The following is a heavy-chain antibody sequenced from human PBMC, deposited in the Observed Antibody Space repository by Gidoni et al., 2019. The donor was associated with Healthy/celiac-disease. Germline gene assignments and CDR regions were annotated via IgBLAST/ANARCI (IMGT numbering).Heavy chain of an antibody. CDR3: AHSLYYYDSSGYYYFDY. CDR1: GFSLSTSGVG. J-gene: IGHJ4*02. CDR2: IYWDDDK. D-gene: IGHD3-22*01. Sequence: QITLKESGPTLVTPTQTLTLTCTFSGFSLSTSGVGVGWIRQPPGKALEWLALIYWDDDKRYSPSLKSRLTITKDTSKNQVVLTMTNMDPVDTATYYCAHSLYYYDSSGYYYFDYWGQGTLVTVSS. V-gene: IGHV2-5*02.